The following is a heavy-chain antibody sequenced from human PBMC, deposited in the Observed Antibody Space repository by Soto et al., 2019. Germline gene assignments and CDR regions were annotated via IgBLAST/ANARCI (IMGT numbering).Heavy chain of an antibody. CDR2: IYSSGRT. V-gene: IGHV4-39*01. CDR3: VGRFGGPLFKPYFAS. CDR1: GGSISSGDYY. J-gene: IGHJ4*02. Sequence: QLQLQESGPGLVKPSETLSLSCTVSGGSISSGDYYWGWMRQPPGTGPEWIGSIYSSGRTYYNPSLNSRVTISVDTSKDQLSLKLNSVTASDTAIYHCVGRFGGPLFKPYFASWGQGTLVTVSS. D-gene: IGHD3-16*01.